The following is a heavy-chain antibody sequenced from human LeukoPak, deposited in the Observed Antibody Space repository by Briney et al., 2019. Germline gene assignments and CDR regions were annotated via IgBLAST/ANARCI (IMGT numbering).Heavy chain of an antibody. CDR2: ISSSGSTI. CDR3: ARVRGEAFDI. D-gene: IGHD3-10*01. J-gene: IGHJ3*02. CDR1: GFTFSSYE. Sequence: GGSLRLSCAASGFTFSSYEMNWVRQAPGKGLEWVSYISSSGSTIYYADSVKGRLTISRDNAKNSLYLQMNSLRAEDTAVYYCARVRGEAFDIWGQGTMVTVSS. V-gene: IGHV3-48*03.